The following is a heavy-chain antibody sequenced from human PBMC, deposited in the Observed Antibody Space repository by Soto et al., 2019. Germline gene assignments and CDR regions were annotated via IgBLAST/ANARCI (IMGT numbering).Heavy chain of an antibody. D-gene: IGHD2-15*01. CDR1: GGTFSSYA. V-gene: IGHV1-69*04. Sequence: QVQLVQSGAEVKKPGSSVKVSCKASGGTFSSYAISWVRQAPGQGLEWMGRIIPILGIANYAQKFQGRVTITADKSTNTAYMELSSLRSEDTCVYYSASDHSAAVDYHDGMDVWSQGTTVTVSS. CDR3: ASDHSAAVDYHDGMDV. CDR2: IIPILGIA. J-gene: IGHJ6*02.